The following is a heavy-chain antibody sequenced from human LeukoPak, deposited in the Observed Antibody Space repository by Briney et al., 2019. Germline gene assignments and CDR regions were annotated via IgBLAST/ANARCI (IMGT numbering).Heavy chain of an antibody. Sequence: PGGSLRLFCAASGLPFSDYWMSWLRQAPGKGLEWVGNIKRDGGHENYVDSLKYQFTLTRDNAKNSLYLQMHSLKGEYTTIYYCACTFRYCCGCSCALWGGGALVTVSS. D-gene: IGHD2-15*01. V-gene: IGHV3-7*01. CDR2: IKRDGGHE. J-gene: IGHJ4*02. CDR1: GLPFSDYW. CDR3: ACTFRYCCGCSCAL.